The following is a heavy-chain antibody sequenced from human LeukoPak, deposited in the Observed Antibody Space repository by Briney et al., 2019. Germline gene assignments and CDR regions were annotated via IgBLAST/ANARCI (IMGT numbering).Heavy chain of an antibody. Sequence: PSETLSLTCTVSGGSIVNYYWSWIRQPPGKGLEWIGYIYYTGSTVHSPSLKSRVTMSVDMSKKQLSLKLSSVTAADTAVYYCARALPYGGHSWFDPWGQGTLVTVSS. V-gene: IGHV4-59*12. CDR1: GGSIVNYY. CDR2: IYYTGST. CDR3: ARALPYGGHSWFDP. J-gene: IGHJ5*02. D-gene: IGHD4-23*01.